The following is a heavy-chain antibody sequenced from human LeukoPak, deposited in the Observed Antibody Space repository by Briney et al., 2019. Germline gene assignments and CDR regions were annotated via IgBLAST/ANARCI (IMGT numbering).Heavy chain of an antibody. CDR1: GFTFSSYA. CDR3: ARLKSGIGGQVVLVISPDY. V-gene: IGHV3-21*01. D-gene: IGHD3-22*01. CDR2: ISSDNDYI. Sequence: PGGSLRLSCAASGFTFSSYAMSWVRQAPGKGLEWVSSISSDNDYIDYADSVKGRFTISRDNAKNSLYLQMKSLRAEDTAVYYCARLKSGIGGQVVLVISPDYWGQGTLVTVSS. J-gene: IGHJ4*02.